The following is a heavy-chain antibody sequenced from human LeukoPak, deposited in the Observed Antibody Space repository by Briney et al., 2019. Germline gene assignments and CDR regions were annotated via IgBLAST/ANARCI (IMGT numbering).Heavy chain of an antibody. V-gene: IGHV3-53*01. J-gene: IGHJ4*02. CDR2: IYSGGST. CDR3: ARGAYSFAYDY. D-gene: IGHD5-18*01. Sequence: GGSLRLSCVASGFTFGGYAMRWVRQAPRKGLEWVSVIYSGGSTNYADSVKGRFTISRDNSKNTLYLQMNSLRAEDTAMYYCARGAYSFAYDYWGQGSLVTVSS. CDR1: GFTFGGYA.